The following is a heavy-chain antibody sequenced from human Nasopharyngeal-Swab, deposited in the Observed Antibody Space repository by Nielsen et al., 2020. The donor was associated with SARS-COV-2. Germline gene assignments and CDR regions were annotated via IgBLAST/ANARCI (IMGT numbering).Heavy chain of an antibody. D-gene: IGHD2-2*03. CDR1: GFTFSSYD. V-gene: IGHV3-13*04. Sequence: LSLTCAASGFTFSSYDMHWVRQATGKGLEWVSAIGTAGDTYYPGSVKGRFTISRENAKNSLYLQMNSLRAGDTAVYYCARAVGYCSSTSCYYYYGMDVWGQGTTVTVSS. CDR2: IGTAGDT. CDR3: ARAVGYCSSTSCYYYYGMDV. J-gene: IGHJ6*02.